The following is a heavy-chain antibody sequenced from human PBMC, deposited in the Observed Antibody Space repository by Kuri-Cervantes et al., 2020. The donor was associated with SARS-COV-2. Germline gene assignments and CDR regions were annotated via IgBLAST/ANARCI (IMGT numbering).Heavy chain of an antibody. CDR2: INPNSGGT. J-gene: IGHJ4*02. CDR3: ARVYCSGGSCCSLDY. CDR1: GYTFTGYY. V-gene: IGHV1-2*02. Sequence: ASVKVSCKASGYTFTGYYMHWVRQAPGQGLEWMGWINPNSGGTNYAQKLQGRVTMTTDTSTSTAYMELRSLRSDDTAVYYCARVYCSGGSCCSLDYWGQGTLVTVSS. D-gene: IGHD2-15*01.